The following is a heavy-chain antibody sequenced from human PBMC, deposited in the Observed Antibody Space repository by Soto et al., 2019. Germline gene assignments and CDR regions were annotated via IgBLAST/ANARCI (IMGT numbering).Heavy chain of an antibody. J-gene: IGHJ6*02. Sequence: GGSLRLSCASSGFTFSIYGMHFVLQAPVKGLEWVAVISYDGSNKYYADSVKGRFTISRDNSKNTLYVQVNSLRPEDTAVYYCAKGILSATIGPYAMDVWGQGTTVTVSS. CDR3: AKGILSATIGPYAMDV. V-gene: IGHV3-30*18. D-gene: IGHD3-16*01. CDR1: GFTFSIYG. CDR2: ISYDGSNK.